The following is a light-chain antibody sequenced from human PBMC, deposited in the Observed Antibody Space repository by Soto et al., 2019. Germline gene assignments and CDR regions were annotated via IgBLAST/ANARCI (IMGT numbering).Light chain of an antibody. Sequence: EIGMTQSPATLSVSPWESVALSCMASQSISRNLAWYQQKPGQAPRLLIYGASIRATGIPARFTGSGPGTDFTLTISRLEPEDFAVYSCQQYGTSPWTFGQGTKVDIK. CDR2: GAS. CDR3: QQYGTSPWT. V-gene: IGKV3-15*01. J-gene: IGKJ1*01. CDR1: QSISRN.